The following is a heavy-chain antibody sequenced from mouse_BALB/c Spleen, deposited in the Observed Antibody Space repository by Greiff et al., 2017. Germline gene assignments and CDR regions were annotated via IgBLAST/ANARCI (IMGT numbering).Heavy chain of an antibody. J-gene: IGHJ4*01. CDR1: GFNIKDTY. CDR3: ATHYGEGADY. CDR2: IDPANGNT. Sequence: VQLQQSGAELVKPGASVKLSCTASGFNIKDTYMHWVKQRPEQGLEWIGRIDPANGNTKYDPKFQGKATITADTSSNTAYLQLSSLTSEDTAVYYCATHYGEGADYWGQGTSVTVSA. V-gene: IGHV14-3*02. D-gene: IGHD1-2*01.